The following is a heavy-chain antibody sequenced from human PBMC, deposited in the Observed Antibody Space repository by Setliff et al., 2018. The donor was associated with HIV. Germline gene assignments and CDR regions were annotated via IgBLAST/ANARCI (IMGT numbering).Heavy chain of an antibody. CDR1: GYTFPNYG. V-gene: IGHV1-18*01. J-gene: IGHJ4*02. CDR3: AGSILTGYYTFGADY. Sequence: ASVKVSCKASGYTFPNYGITWVRQAPGQGLEWMGWISAYNGNTNYAQKLQGRVTMTRDTSTSTVYMELSSLRSEDTALYYCAGSILTGYYTFGADYWGQGTLVTVSS. D-gene: IGHD3-9*01. CDR2: ISAYNGNT.